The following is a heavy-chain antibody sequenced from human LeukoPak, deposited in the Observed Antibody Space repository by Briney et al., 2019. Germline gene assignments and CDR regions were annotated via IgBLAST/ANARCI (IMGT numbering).Heavy chain of an antibody. CDR2: ISGSGTST. CDR1: GFTFRSYA. CDR3: VRDRYDVLTGYNDAFDI. V-gene: IGHV3-23*01. Sequence: QTGGSLRLSCAASGFTFRSYAMSWVRQAPGTGLEWVSGISGSGTSTYYADSVKRRFTISRDNSKNTLYLQMNSLRAEDTAVYYCVRDRYDVLTGYNDAFDIWGHGTLVAVSS. J-gene: IGHJ3*02. D-gene: IGHD3-9*01.